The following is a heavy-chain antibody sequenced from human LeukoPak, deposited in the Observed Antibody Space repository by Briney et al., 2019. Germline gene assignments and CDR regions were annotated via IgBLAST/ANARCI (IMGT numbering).Heavy chain of an antibody. V-gene: IGHV1-2*06. D-gene: IGHD2-15*01. Sequence: VASVKVSCKASGYTFTGYYIHWVRQAPGQGLEWMGRINPNSGGTNYAQKFQGRVTMTRDTSISTAYMELSRLSSDDTAVYCCTRCYRLLDAFDIWGQGTMVTVSS. J-gene: IGHJ3*02. CDR3: TRCYRLLDAFDI. CDR1: GYTFTGYY. CDR2: INPNSGGT.